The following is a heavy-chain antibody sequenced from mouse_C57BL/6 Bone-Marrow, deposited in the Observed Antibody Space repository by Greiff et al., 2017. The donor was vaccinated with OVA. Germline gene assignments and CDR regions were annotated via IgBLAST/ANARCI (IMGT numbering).Heavy chain of an antibody. D-gene: IGHD2-1*01. CDR1: GFNIKDDY. CDR2: IDPENGDT. V-gene: IGHV14-4*01. J-gene: IGHJ1*03. CDR3: TTRKYGNYAYWYFDV. Sequence: VQLQQSGAELVRPGASVKLSCTASGFNIKDDYMHWVKQRPEQGLEWIGWIDPENGDTEYASKLQGKATITADTSSNTAYLQLSSLTSEDTAVYYCTTRKYGNYAYWYFDVWGTGTTVTVSS.